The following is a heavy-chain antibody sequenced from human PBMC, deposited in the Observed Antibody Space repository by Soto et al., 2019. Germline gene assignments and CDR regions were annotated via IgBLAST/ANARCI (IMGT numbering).Heavy chain of an antibody. V-gene: IGHV3-9*01. J-gene: IGHJ5*02. D-gene: IGHD3-16*01. CDR3: AKGHHYDYGGSAALLDH. CDR2: MTWNGGSL. CDR1: GFTFDDYA. Sequence: EVQLVESGGGLVQPGRSLRLSCAGSGFTFDDYAMHWVRQVPGKGLEWVSGMTWNGGSLLYADSVRGRFTISRDNAKNSLYLEMNSLRGEDSARYYCAKGHHYDYGGSAALLDHWGQGILVTVSS.